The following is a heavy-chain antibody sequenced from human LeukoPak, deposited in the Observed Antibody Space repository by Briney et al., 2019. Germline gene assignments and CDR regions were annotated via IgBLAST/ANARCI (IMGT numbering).Heavy chain of an antibody. CDR3: ARANYYYYYMDV. J-gene: IGHJ6*03. CDR2: IYYSGST. Sequence: PSETLSLTCTVSGGSISSYYWSWIRQPPGKGLEWIGYIYYSGSTNYNPSLKSRVTISVDTPKNQFSLKLSSVTAADTAVYYCARANYYYYYMDVWGKGTTVTVSS. CDR1: GGSISSYY. V-gene: IGHV4-59*01.